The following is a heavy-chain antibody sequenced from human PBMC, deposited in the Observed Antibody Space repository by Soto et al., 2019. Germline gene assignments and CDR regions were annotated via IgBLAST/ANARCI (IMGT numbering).Heavy chain of an antibody. J-gene: IGHJ4*02. Sequence: GGSLRLSCIASGVTFSMYWMSWVRQAPGKGLEWVANIKEDGSEKKYVDSVKGRFTISRDNAKNSLYLQINSLRAEDTAVYYCARYSYGHSYFDYWGQGTLVT. D-gene: IGHD5-18*01. CDR2: IKEDGSEK. CDR3: ARYSYGHSYFDY. V-gene: IGHV3-7*01. CDR1: GVTFSMYW.